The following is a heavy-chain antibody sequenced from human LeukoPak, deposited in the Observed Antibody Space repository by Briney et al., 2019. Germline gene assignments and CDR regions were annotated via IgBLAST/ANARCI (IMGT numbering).Heavy chain of an antibody. V-gene: IGHV3-30*18. Sequence: PGGSLRLSCAPSGFTFSRHGMHWVRQAPGKGLEWVAIISNDGSRKYYAHSVEGRFTISRDNSKNTLYLQMNSLRAEDTAVYYCAKDSSYGLYLFDYWGQGTLVTVSS. CDR3: AKDSSYGLYLFDY. CDR2: ISNDGSRK. CDR1: GFTFSRHG. D-gene: IGHD5-18*01. J-gene: IGHJ4*02.